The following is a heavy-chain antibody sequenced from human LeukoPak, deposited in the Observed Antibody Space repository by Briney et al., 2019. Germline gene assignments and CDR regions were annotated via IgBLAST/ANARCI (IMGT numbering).Heavy chain of an antibody. CDR3: ARDPRALYNYYGLDV. V-gene: IGHV3-66*01. J-gene: IGHJ6*02. Sequence: GGSLRLSCAASGFTVSRNYMSWVRQAPGKGLEWVSIIYSGGSTYYADSVKGRFTISRDNSKNTLYLQMNSLRAEDTAVYYCARDPRALYNYYGLDVWGQGATVTVSS. CDR2: IYSGGST. CDR1: GFTVSRNY.